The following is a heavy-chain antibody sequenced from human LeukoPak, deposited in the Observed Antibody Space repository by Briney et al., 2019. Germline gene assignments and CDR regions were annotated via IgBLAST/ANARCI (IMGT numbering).Heavy chain of an antibody. CDR3: ARDNNYYGSGSYHDY. CDR1: GGSFSGYY. D-gene: IGHD3-10*01. CDR2: INHSGST. Sequence: SETLSLTCAVYGGSFSGYYWSWIRQPPGKGLEWIGEINHSGSTNYNPSLKSRVTISVDTSKNQFSLKLSSVTAADTAVYYCARDNNYYGSGSYHDYWGQGTLVTVSS. V-gene: IGHV4-34*01. J-gene: IGHJ4*02.